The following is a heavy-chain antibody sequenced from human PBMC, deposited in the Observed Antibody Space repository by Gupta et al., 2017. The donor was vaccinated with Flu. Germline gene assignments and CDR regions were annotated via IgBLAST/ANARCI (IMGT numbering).Heavy chain of an antibody. V-gene: IGHV5-51*01. CDR3: ARQAGGDGYIVLDY. CDR2: IYPGDSDV. J-gene: IGHJ4*02. D-gene: IGHD2-8*01. CDR1: GYSFANYW. Sequence: EVQLVQSGAEVKKPGESLKISCKGSGYSFANYWIAWVRQMPGKGLEWMGIIYPGDSDVRYSPSFQGQVTISVDKSISTAYLQWSSLRASDTAMYYCARQAGGDGYIVLDYWGQGTLVTVSS.